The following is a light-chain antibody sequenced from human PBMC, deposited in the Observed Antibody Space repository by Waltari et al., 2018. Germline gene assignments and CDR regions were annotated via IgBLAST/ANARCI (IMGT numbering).Light chain of an antibody. CDR2: DVS. CDR1: RREVGAYNY. J-gene: IGLJ2*01. V-gene: IGLV2-14*03. CDR3: SSSTSSNTLA. Sequence: QSALTQPASVSGSPGQSITISCTGTRREVGAYNYVSWYQQHPGKAPKLMIYDVSNRPSGVSNRFSGSKSGNTASLTISGLQAEDEADYYCSSSTSSNTLAFGGGTKLTVL.